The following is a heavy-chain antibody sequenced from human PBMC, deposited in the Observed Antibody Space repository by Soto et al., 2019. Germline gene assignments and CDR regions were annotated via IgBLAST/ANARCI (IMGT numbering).Heavy chain of an antibody. J-gene: IGHJ4*02. D-gene: IGHD6-13*01. Sequence: LRLSCAASGFTFSDCYMSWIRQAPGKGPEWVSYISQSGSTIHYGDSVKGRFTMSRDNAKNSLYLQMNSLRDEDTAVYYCARVSPITAAGTLDYWGQGTLVTVSS. CDR3: ARVSPITAAGTLDY. CDR1: GFTFSDCY. CDR2: ISQSGSTI. V-gene: IGHV3-11*01.